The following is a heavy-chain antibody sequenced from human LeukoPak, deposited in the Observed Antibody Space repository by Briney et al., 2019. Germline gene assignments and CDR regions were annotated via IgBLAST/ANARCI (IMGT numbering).Heavy chain of an antibody. Sequence: SETLSLTCTVSGGSISSGTYYWSWIRQPAGKGLEWIGRIYTSGSANYNPSLKSRVTISVDTSKNQFSLKLSSVTAADTAAYYCARGESSSEEGWFDPWGQGTLVTVSS. V-gene: IGHV4-61*02. D-gene: IGHD6-13*01. CDR1: GGSISSGTYY. J-gene: IGHJ5*02. CDR2: IYTSGSA. CDR3: ARGESSSEEGWFDP.